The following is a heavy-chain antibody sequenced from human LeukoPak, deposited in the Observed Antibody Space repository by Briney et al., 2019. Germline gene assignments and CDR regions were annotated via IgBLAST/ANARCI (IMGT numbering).Heavy chain of an antibody. D-gene: IGHD3-10*01. V-gene: IGHV3-23*01. CDR2: ISGGGGST. CDR3: VKRVRYDSETYYFDY. J-gene: IGHJ4*02. Sequence: GGSLRLSCAASGFTFSSYAMSWVRQAPGKGLEWVSAISGGGGSTYYADSVRGRFTISRDNSKNTLYLQMNSLTAEDTAVYYCVKRVRYDSETYYFDYWGQGTLVTVSS. CDR1: GFTFSSYA.